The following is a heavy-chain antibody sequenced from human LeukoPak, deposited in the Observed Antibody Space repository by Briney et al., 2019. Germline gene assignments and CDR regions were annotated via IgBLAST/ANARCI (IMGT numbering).Heavy chain of an antibody. V-gene: IGHV4-4*07. CDR2: IYTSGST. D-gene: IGHD5/OR15-5a*01. J-gene: IGHJ5*02. CDR3: ARQPSVLRSWWFDP. CDR1: GGSISSYY. Sequence: SETLSLTCTVSGGSISSYYWSWIRQPAGKGLEWIGRIYTSGSTNYNASLKSRVSMSVDTSKNQFSLKLSSVTAADTAVYYCARQPSVLRSWWFDPWGQGTLVTVSS.